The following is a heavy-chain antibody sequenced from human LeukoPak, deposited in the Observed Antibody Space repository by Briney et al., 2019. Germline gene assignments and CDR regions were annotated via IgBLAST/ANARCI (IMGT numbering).Heavy chain of an antibody. V-gene: IGHV4-4*07. CDR1: GGSINGYY. Sequence: TLSLTCSVSGGSINGYYWTWIRQPAGKGLQWIGRINTSGSTNYNPALKGGVTMSVDTSKNLFSLNLTSVTAADTAVYYCAKEGTTVSRGLDYWGQGTLVTVSS. CDR3: AKEGTTVSRGLDY. D-gene: IGHD4-17*01. J-gene: IGHJ4*02. CDR2: INTSGST.